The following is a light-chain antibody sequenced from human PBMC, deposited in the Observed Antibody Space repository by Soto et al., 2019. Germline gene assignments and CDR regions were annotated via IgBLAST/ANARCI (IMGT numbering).Light chain of an antibody. Sequence: DIQLTQSPSFLSASAGDRVTITCRASQGISSYLAWYQQKPGEAPKLLIYAASTLQSGVPPRFSGSGSGTDFTLAISSLQPEDSATYYCLQDIKYPWTFGQGTKVDIK. CDR3: LQDIKYPWT. J-gene: IGKJ1*01. CDR1: QGISSY. CDR2: AAS. V-gene: IGKV1-9*01.